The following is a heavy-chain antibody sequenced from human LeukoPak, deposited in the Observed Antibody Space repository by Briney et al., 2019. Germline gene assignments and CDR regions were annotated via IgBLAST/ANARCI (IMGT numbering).Heavy chain of an antibody. CDR2: FDPEDHKT. J-gene: IGHJ4*02. V-gene: IGHV1-24*01. CDR3: ATVDYDNSGYYYSH. Sequence: GASVKVSCRVSGYRFTELPVHWVRQAPGKGLDWMGGFDPEDHKTIYAQRFQGRITVTEDTSTDTAYMDLSSLRSEDTALYYCATVDYDNSGYYYSHWGQGTLVTVSS. CDR1: GYRFTELP. D-gene: IGHD3-22*01.